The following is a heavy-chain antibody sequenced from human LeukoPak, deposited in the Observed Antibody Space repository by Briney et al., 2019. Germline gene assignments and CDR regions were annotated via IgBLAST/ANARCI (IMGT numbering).Heavy chain of an antibody. CDR1: GFTFSSYW. Sequence: GGSLRLSCTASGFTFSSYWMHWVRQAPGKGLEWVSRINSDGSNTKYADSVKGRFTISRDNAKNTLYLQMNSLRAEDTAVYFCARARGTTRNPLDYWGQGTVVTVSS. J-gene: IGHJ3*01. CDR3: ARARGTTRNPLDY. V-gene: IGHV3-74*01. CDR2: INSDGSNT. D-gene: IGHD1-1*01.